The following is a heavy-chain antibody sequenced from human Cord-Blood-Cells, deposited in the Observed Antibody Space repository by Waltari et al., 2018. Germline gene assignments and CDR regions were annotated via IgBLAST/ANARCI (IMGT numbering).Heavy chain of an antibody. D-gene: IGHD7-27*01. CDR3: ATGDPADY. J-gene: IGHJ4*02. CDR1: GFTFSSYS. V-gene: IGHV3-21*01. CDR2: ISSSSSYI. Sequence: EVQLVESGGGLVKPGGSLRLSCAASGFTFSSYSMNWVRQAPGKGLEWVSSISSSSSYIDYADSVKGRGTISRDTAKNSLYLQMNSLRAEDTAVYYCATGDPADYWGQGTLVTVSS.